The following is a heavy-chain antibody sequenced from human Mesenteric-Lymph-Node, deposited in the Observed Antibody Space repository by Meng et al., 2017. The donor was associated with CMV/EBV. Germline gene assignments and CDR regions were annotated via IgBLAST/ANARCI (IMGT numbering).Heavy chain of an antibody. J-gene: IGHJ6*02. CDR3: ARGKRTSIAARLGSYYGMDV. Sequence: FSGYYWSWIRQPPGKGLEWIGEINHSGCTNYNPSLKSRVTISVDTSKNQFSLKLSSVTAADTAVYYCARGKRTSIAARLGSYYGMDVWGQGTTVTVSS. CDR1: FSGYY. D-gene: IGHD6-6*01. V-gene: IGHV4-34*01. CDR2: INHSGCT.